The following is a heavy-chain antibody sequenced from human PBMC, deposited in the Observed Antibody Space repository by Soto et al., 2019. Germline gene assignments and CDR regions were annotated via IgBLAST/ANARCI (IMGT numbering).Heavy chain of an antibody. CDR1: GGTFSSYA. CDR2: IIPIFGTA. CDR3: AGPGFCSGGSCPLNYYYYYGMDV. Sequence: QVQLVQSGAEVKKPGSSVMVSCKASGGTFSSYAISWVRKAPGQGLEWMGGIIPIFGTADYAQKFQGRVTITADESTSTAYMELSSLRSEDTAVYYCAGPGFCSGGSCPLNYYYYYGMDVWGQGTTVTVSS. V-gene: IGHV1-69*12. J-gene: IGHJ6*02. D-gene: IGHD2-15*01.